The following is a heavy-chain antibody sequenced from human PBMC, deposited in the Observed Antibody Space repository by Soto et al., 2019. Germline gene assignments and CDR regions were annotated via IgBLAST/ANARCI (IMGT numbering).Heavy chain of an antibody. D-gene: IGHD6-6*01. J-gene: IGHJ4*02. CDR3: ASSSSIAARRFDY. V-gene: IGHV4-59*01. CDR1: GGSIISYY. Sequence: SETLSLTCTVSGGSIISYYWSWIRQPPGKGLEWIGYIYYSGSTNYNPSLKSRVTISVDTSKNQFSLKLSSVTAADTAVYYCASSSSIAARRFDYWGQGTLVTVSS. CDR2: IYYSGST.